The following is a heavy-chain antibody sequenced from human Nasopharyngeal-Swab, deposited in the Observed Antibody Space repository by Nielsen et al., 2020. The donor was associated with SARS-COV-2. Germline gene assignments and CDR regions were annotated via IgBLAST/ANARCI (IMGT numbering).Heavy chain of an antibody. V-gene: IGHV4-39*07. CDR2: IYYSGST. CDR3: ARYVRILGYFDY. J-gene: IGHJ4*02. Sequence: SETLSLTCTVSGGSISSSSYYWGWIRQPPGKGLEWIGSIYYSGSTCYNPSLKSRVTISVDTSKNQFSLKLSSVTAADTAVYYCARYVRILGYFDYWGQGTLVTVSS. D-gene: IGHD2-15*01. CDR1: GGSISSSSYY.